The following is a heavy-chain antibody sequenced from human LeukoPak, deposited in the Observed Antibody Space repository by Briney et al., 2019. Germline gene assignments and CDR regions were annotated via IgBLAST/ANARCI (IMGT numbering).Heavy chain of an antibody. J-gene: IGHJ6*03. V-gene: IGHV1-69*05. D-gene: IGHD1-26*01. Sequence: SVKVSCNASGDIFNSYSVSWVRQAPGQGLEWMGGIIPIFGSTNYAQKFQGRVTITTDQPTRTAYMELNSLSSDDTAVYYCARVGRSRGSLPNSYYYMDVWGKGTTVTVSS. CDR1: GDIFNSYS. CDR2: IIPIFGST. CDR3: ARVGRSRGSLPNSYYYMDV.